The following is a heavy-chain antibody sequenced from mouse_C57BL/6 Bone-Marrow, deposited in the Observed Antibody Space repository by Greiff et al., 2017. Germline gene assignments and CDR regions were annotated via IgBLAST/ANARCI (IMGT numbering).Heavy chain of an antibody. CDR1: GYSFTDYN. CDR3: ARSEVYDYDGFDY. V-gene: IGHV1-39*01. Sequence: EVQLQQSGPELVKPGASVKISCKASGYSFTDYNMNWVKQSNGKSLEWIGVINPNYGTTSYNQKFKGKATLTVDQSSSTAYMQLNSLASEDSAVXYCARSEVYDYDGFDYWGQGTTRTVSS. CDR2: INPNYGTT. D-gene: IGHD2-4*01. J-gene: IGHJ2*01.